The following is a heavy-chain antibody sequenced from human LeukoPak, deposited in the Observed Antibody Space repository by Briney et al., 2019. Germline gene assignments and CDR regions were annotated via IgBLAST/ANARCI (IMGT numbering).Heavy chain of an antibody. J-gene: IGHJ4*02. CDR3: AREGSRDFWSGPVHYFDY. CDR1: GDSISNFN. Sequence: SETLSLTCTVSGDSISNFNWSWIRRPPGKGLEWIGYIHYTGSTYYNPSLTSRVTISIDTSKNQLSLGLSSVTAADTALYYCAREGSRDFWSGPVHYFDYWGQGTLVTVSS. D-gene: IGHD3-3*01. V-gene: IGHV4-59*01. CDR2: IHYTGST.